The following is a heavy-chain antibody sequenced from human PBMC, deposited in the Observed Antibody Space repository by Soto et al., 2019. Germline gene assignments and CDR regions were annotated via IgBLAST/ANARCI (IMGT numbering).Heavy chain of an antibody. Sequence: SETLCLTCAVSGGSIRSGGYSWSWIRQPPGKGLEWIGYIYHSGSTYYNPSLKSRVTISVDTSNNHFSLKLSSVNAADTAVYYCARGPSGDKVDYWGQGTLVTSPQ. CDR3: ARGPSGDKVDY. CDR1: GGSIRSGGYS. V-gene: IGHV4-30-2*05. J-gene: IGHJ4*02. D-gene: IGHD7-27*01. CDR2: IYHSGST.